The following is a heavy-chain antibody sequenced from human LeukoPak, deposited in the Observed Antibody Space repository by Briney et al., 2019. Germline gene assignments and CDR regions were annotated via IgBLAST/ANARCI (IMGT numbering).Heavy chain of an antibody. D-gene: IGHD3-10*01. V-gene: IGHV3-30-3*01. CDR2: ISYDGTNK. CDR3: ARVVVRGVIIPYYFDY. J-gene: IGHJ4*02. Sequence: GGSLRLSCAASGFTFSSYAMSWVRQAPGKGLEWVAVISYDGTNKDYADSVKGRFTISRDNSENTLYLQMNSLRAEDTAVYYCARVVVRGVIIPYYFDYWGQGTLVTVSS. CDR1: GFTFSSYA.